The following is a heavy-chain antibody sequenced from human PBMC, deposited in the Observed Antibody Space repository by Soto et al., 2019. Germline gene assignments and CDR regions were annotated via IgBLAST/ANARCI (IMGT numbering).Heavy chain of an antibody. CDR3: ARDQAKDFDWLSDDAFDI. D-gene: IGHD3-9*01. CDR2: ISSSSSYI. V-gene: IGHV3-21*01. Sequence: PGGSLRLSCAASGFTFSSYSMNWVRQAPGKGLEWVSSISSSSSYIYYADSVKGRFTISRDNAKNSLYLQMNSLRAEDTAVYYCARDQAKDFDWLSDDAFDIWGQGTMVTVSS. J-gene: IGHJ3*02. CDR1: GFTFSSYS.